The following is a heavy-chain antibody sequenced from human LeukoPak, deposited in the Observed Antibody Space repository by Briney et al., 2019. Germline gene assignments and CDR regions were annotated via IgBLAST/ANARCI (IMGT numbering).Heavy chain of an antibody. V-gene: IGHV3-23*01. D-gene: IGHD2-15*01. Sequence: GGSLRLSCAASGFTFSSYAMSWVRQTPGTGLEWVSSISSSGRDTYYADSVKGRFTISRDNSKNTLYLQMNSLRSEDTAVYYCARLYCSGGSCYSGYYGMDVWGQGTTVTVSS. J-gene: IGHJ6*02. CDR3: ARLYCSGGSCYSGYYGMDV. CDR1: GFTFSSYA. CDR2: ISSSGRDT.